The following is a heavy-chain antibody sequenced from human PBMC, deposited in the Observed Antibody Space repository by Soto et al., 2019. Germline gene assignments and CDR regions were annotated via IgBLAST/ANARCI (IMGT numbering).Heavy chain of an antibody. Sequence: QVQLVQSGGEVKKPGASVTVSCKASGYTFINYHITWGRQAPGQGLEWMAWINTYNGMTDYAQKFQGRVTMTRDTSTSTAYMELRNLGSDDTAVYFCAKSPRGEMATDWGQGTLVTVSS. CDR2: INTYNGMT. D-gene: IGHD5-12*01. V-gene: IGHV1-18*01. CDR1: GYTFINYH. CDR3: AKSPRGEMATD. J-gene: IGHJ4*02.